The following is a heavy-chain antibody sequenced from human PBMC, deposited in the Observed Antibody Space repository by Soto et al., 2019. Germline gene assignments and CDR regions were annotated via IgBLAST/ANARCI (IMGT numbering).Heavy chain of an antibody. CDR1: GGTFSSYA. V-gene: IGHV1-69*12. Sequence: QVQLVQSGAEVKKPGSSVKVSCKASGGTFSSYAISWVRQAPGQGLEWMGGIIPIFGTANYAQKFQGRVTITADESTSTDDMDMSSLRDDDTAVYYCASDYRVRGWSPYYYDCGMDVWGQGTTVTVSS. J-gene: IGHJ6*02. CDR2: IIPIFGTA. D-gene: IGHD6-19*01. CDR3: ASDYRVRGWSPYYYDCGMDV.